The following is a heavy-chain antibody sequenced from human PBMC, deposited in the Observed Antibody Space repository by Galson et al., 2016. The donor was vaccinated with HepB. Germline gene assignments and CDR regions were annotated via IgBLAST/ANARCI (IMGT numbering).Heavy chain of an antibody. D-gene: IGHD2-2*01. CDR1: GFLFSGSA. Sequence: SLRLSCAASGFLFSGSAMHWVRQAPGKGLEWVGRIRNKANNYTTTHRESVKGRFAISRDDSKNMACLQMNSLETEDTGVYFCTTDALDHWGQGTLVTVSS. CDR3: TTDALDH. CDR2: IRNKANNYTT. J-gene: IGHJ4*02. V-gene: IGHV3-73*01.